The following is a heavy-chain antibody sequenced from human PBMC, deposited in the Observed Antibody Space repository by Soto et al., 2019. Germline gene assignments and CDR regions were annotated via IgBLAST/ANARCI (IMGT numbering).Heavy chain of an antibody. Sequence: QVQLVQSGAEVKKPGSSVKVSCKASGGTFSSYAISWVRQAPGPGLEWMGGIIPIFGTANYAQKVQGRVTITADESTSTAYMELSSLRSEDTAVYYCARQTYYYDSSGYDGRGNNWFDPWGQGSLVTVSS. CDR3: ARQTYYYDSSGYDGRGNNWFDP. CDR2: IIPIFGTA. V-gene: IGHV1-69*01. CDR1: GGTFSSYA. J-gene: IGHJ5*02. D-gene: IGHD3-22*01.